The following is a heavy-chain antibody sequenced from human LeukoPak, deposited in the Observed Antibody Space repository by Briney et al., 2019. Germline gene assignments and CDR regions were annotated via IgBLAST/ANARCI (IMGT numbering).Heavy chain of an antibody. V-gene: IGHV3-48*04. D-gene: IGHD1-7*01. CDR1: GFTFSTYS. Sequence: GGPLRLSCAASGFTFSTYSMNWVRQAPGKGLEWISYISSSSITIYYADSVKDRFTISRDNAKNSLFLQMNSLRSEDTAVYYCAREPHGNYHTPGDYWGQGILVTVSS. J-gene: IGHJ4*02. CDR3: AREPHGNYHTPGDY. CDR2: ISSSSITI.